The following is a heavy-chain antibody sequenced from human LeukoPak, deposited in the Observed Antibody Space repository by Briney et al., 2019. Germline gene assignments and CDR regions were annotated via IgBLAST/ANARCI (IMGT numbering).Heavy chain of an antibody. V-gene: IGHV4-30-2*01. CDR2: IYHSGST. CDR3: ARGDYYDSSGYYYVPYYSDY. CDR1: GGSISSGGYS. D-gene: IGHD3-22*01. Sequence: SQTLSLTRAVSGGSISSGGYSWSWIRQPPGTGLEWIGYIYHSGSTYYNPSLKSRVTISVDRSKNQFSLKLSSVTAADTAVYYCARGDYYDSSGYYYVPYYSDYWGQGTLVTVSS. J-gene: IGHJ4*02.